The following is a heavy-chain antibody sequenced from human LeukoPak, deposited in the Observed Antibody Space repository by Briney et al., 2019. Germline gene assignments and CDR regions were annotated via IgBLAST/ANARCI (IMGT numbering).Heavy chain of an antibody. CDR3: ARRLTRPYYFDY. CDR2: IYYSGST. V-gene: IGHV4-39*07. D-gene: IGHD2-21*02. J-gene: IGHJ4*02. Sequence: SETLSLTCTVSGGSISSSSYYWGWIRQPPGKGLEWIGSIYYSGSTYYNPSLKSRVTISVDTSKNQFSLKPSSVTAADTAVYYCARRLTRPYYFDYWGQGTLVTVSS. CDR1: GGSISSSSYY.